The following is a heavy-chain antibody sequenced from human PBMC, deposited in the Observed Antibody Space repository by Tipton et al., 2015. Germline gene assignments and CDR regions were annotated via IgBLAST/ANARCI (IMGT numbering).Heavy chain of an antibody. CDR2: IKPDGSES. D-gene: IGHD3-22*01. J-gene: IGHJ4*02. CDR1: GFSFSNYW. CDR3: ARGGDYYDSSGDFDY. Sequence: SLRLSCEASGFSFSNYWMTWVRQAPGKGLEWVANIKPDGSESYYLESVKGRFTFSRDNAKNSLYLQMNSLRAEDTAVYYCARGGDYYDSSGDFDYWGQGTLVTVSS. V-gene: IGHV3-7*01.